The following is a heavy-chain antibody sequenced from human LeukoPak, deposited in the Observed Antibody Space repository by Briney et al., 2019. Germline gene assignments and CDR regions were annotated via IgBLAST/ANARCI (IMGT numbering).Heavy chain of an antibody. J-gene: IGHJ3*02. Sequence: PGGSLRLSCAASGFTVSSNYMSWVRQAPGKGLEWVSVTSSSGTTYYADSVKGRFTISRDNSKNTLYLQMNSLRAEDTAAYYCARGGDTLGSTRSAFDIWGQGTMVTVSS. CDR3: ARGGDTLGSTRSAFDI. CDR2: TSSSGTT. V-gene: IGHV3-53*01. CDR1: GFTVSSNY. D-gene: IGHD5-18*01.